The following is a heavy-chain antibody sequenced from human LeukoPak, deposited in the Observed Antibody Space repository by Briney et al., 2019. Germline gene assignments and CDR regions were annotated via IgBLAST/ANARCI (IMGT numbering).Heavy chain of an antibody. D-gene: IGHD3-10*01. Sequence: PGGSLRLSCAASGFTVSSNYMSWVRQAPGKGLEWVSVIYSGDTTYYADSVKGRFTISRDNSKNTLYLRMNSLRAEDTAVYYCWLVSNHHGSGTYYYNFDYWGQGTLVTVSS. CDR1: GFTVSSNY. V-gene: IGHV3-53*01. J-gene: IGHJ4*02. CDR3: WLVSNHHGSGTYYYNFDY. CDR2: IYSGDTT.